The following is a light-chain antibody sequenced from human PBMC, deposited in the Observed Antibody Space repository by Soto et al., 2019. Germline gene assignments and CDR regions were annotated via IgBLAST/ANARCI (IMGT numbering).Light chain of an antibody. Sequence: DIQMTQSPSTLSASVGDRVSITCRASQSMSSWLAWYQQKPGKAPKLLIYKASSLESGVPSRFSGSGSGTEFTLTISSLQPDDFATYYCQQYNSYWTFGQGTKVEMK. J-gene: IGKJ1*01. CDR3: QQYNSYWT. V-gene: IGKV1-5*03. CDR2: KAS. CDR1: QSMSSW.